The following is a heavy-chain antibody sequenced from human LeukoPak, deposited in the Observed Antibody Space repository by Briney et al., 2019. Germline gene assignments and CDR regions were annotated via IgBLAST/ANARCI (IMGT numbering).Heavy chain of an antibody. Sequence: LRLSCAASGFRFDDHVMHWVRQAPGKGLEWVSGISRKSGTIGYADSVKGRFTISRDNAKNSLYLQMNSLRTEDTALYYCAKGPSNNWIAFYFEHWGQGALVTVSS. J-gene: IGHJ4*02. CDR2: ISRKSGTI. V-gene: IGHV3-9*01. CDR3: AKGPSNNWIAFYFEH. CDR1: GFRFDDHV. D-gene: IGHD1-1*01.